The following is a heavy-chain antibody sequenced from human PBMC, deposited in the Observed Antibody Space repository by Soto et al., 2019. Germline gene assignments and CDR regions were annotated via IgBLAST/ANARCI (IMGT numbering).Heavy chain of an antibody. J-gene: IGHJ3*02. D-gene: IGHD2-15*01. CDR3: AREPRYCRCGSCSITGDAFDI. CDR1: GFIVSDTY. V-gene: IGHV3-66*01. CDR2: ISNRGDT. Sequence: VQLVESGGGLVQPGGSLRLSCTASGFIVSDTYMNWVRQAPGKGLEWVSVISNRGDTHYADSVRGRSSLSRDIADNTLHLQMNNLRVEDTAVYYCAREPRYCRCGSCSITGDAFDIWGQGTMVTVSS.